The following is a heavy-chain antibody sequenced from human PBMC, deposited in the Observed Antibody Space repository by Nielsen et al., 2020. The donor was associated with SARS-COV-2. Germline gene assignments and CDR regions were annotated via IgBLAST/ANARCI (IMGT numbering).Heavy chain of an antibody. J-gene: IGHJ3*02. D-gene: IGHD6-13*01. Sequence: GESLKISCAASGFTFSSYAMSWVRQAPGKGLEWVSAISGSGGSTYYADSVKGRFTISRDNSKNTLYLQMNSLRAEDTAVYYCAKDFKGSSWHNAFDIWGQGTMVTVSS. CDR1: GFTFSSYA. V-gene: IGHV3-23*01. CDR3: AKDFKGSSWHNAFDI. CDR2: ISGSGGST.